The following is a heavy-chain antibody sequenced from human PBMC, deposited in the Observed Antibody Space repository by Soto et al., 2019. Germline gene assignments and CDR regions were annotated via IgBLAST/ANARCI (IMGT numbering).Heavy chain of an antibody. CDR2: ISHSGPR. D-gene: IGHD3-10*01. J-gene: IGHJ5*02. CDR3: ATSNPTCPGCYS. Sequence: ETLSLTCSVSGVSISSGYCTWIRQSPGKGLEWIGYISHSGPRHYRASLQSRLTMSVETSKNQFSLNLTSVTAADTAIYYCATSNPTCPGCYSWGQGTLVTVSS. CDR1: GVSISSGY. V-gene: IGHV4-59*01.